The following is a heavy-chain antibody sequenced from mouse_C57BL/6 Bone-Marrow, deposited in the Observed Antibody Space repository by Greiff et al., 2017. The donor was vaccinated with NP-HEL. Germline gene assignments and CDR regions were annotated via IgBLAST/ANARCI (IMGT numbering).Heavy chain of an antibody. CDR3: ARWKLGKNYFDY. Sequence: EVQLQQSGPELVKPGASVKIPCKASGYTFTDYNMDWVKQSHGKSLEWIGDINPNNGGTIYNQKFKGKATLTVDKSSSTAYMELRSLTSEDTAVYYCARWKLGKNYFDYWGQGTTLTVSS. V-gene: IGHV1-18*01. D-gene: IGHD4-1*01. CDR1: GYTFTDYN. CDR2: INPNNGGT. J-gene: IGHJ2*01.